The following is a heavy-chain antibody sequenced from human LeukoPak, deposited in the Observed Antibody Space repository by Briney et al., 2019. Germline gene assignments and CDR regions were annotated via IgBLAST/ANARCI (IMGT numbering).Heavy chain of an antibody. V-gene: IGHV3-30*18. CDR1: GFTFSSYG. CDR3: VKDFPIPY. CDR2: ISYDGSNK. Sequence: PGGSLRLSCAASGFTFSSYGMHWVRQAPGKGLEWVAVISYDGSNKYYADSVKGRFTISRDNSKNTLYLQMNSLRAEDTAVYYCVKDFPIPYWGQGTLVTVSS. J-gene: IGHJ4*02.